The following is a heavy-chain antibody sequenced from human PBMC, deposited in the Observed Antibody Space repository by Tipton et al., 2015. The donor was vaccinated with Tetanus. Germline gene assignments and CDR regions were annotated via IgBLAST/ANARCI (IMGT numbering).Heavy chain of an antibody. D-gene: IGHD1-26*01. V-gene: IGHV1-69*01. CDR1: GDTFSSYA. CDR3: ARGGSYLGIYYYYAMDV. Sequence: QSGAEVKKPGSSVKVSCKASGDTFSSYAISWMRQAPGQGLEWMGGIIPSLGSTTYAPKFQGRITITADEVTTTAYMEVSSLTSEDTAVFYCARGGSYLGIYYYYAMDVWGQGTTVTVSS. CDR2: IIPSLGST. J-gene: IGHJ6*01.